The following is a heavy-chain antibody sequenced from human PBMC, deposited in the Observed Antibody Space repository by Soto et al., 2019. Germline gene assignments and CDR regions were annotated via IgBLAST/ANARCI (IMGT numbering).Heavy chain of an antibody. CDR3: ARSYDFWSGSYYYYYGMDV. J-gene: IGHJ6*02. D-gene: IGHD3-3*01. CDR2: IYYSGST. V-gene: IGHV4-59*01. CDR1: GGSISSYY. Sequence: SETLSLTCTVSGGSISSYYWSWIRQPPGKGLEWIGYIYYSGSTNYNPSLKSRVTISVDTSKNQFSLKLSSVTAADTAVYYCARSYDFWSGSYYYYYGMDVWGQGTTVTVSS.